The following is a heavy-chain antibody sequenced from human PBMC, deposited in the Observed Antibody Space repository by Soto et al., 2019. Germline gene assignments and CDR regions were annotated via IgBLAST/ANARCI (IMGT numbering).Heavy chain of an antibody. CDR1: GGSFSGYY. CDR3: AIGGSGSYYTSNWFDP. Sequence: SETLSLTCAVYGGSFSGYYWSWIRQPPGKGLEWIGEINHSGSTNYNPSLKSRVTISVDTSKNQFSLKLSSVTAADTAVYYCAIGGSGSYYTSNWFDPWGQGTLVTVS. CDR2: INHSGST. V-gene: IGHV4-34*01. J-gene: IGHJ5*02. D-gene: IGHD3-10*01.